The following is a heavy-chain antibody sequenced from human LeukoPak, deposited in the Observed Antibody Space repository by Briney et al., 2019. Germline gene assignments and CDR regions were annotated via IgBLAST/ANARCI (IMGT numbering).Heavy chain of an antibody. CDR1: GFTFSSYS. Sequence: GGSLRLSCAASGFTFSSYSMNWLRQAPGKGLEWVSSISSSSSYIYYAYSVKGRFTISRDNAKNSLYLQMNSLRAEDTAVYYCARAHQYSSSSNYWGQGTLVTVSS. D-gene: IGHD6-6*01. J-gene: IGHJ4*02. CDR2: ISSSSSYI. CDR3: ARAHQYSSSSNY. V-gene: IGHV3-21*01.